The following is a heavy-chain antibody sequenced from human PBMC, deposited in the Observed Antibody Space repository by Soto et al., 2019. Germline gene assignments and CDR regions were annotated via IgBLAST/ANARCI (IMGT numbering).Heavy chain of an antibody. CDR3: AAPRTDGYKVPDPSTYYYYGLDV. CDR1: GGSFSTYA. V-gene: IGHV1-69*06. J-gene: IGHJ6*02. Sequence: ASVKVSCKASGGSFSTYAISWVRQAPGQGLGWMGGIIPIFGTPNYAQKFQGRVTITADRSTSTAYLELNSLRSEDTAVYYCAAPRTDGYKVPDPSTYYYYGLDVWGQGXTVTVYS. CDR2: IIPIFGTP. D-gene: IGHD5-12*01.